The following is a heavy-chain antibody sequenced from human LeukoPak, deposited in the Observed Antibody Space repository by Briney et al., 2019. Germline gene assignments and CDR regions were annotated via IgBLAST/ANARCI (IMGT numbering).Heavy chain of an antibody. V-gene: IGHV3-15*01. CDR2: IKSKTDGGTA. J-gene: IGHJ4*02. D-gene: IGHD3-10*01. CDR1: GFTFSSYE. CDR3: TTSPVTIVRGVTLNPDY. Sequence: PGGSLRLSCAASGFTFSSYEMSWVRQAPGKGLEWVGRIKSKTDGGTADYAAPVKGRFTISRDDSKNTLYLQMNSLKTEDTAVYYCTTSPVTIVRGVTLNPDYWGQGTLVTVSS.